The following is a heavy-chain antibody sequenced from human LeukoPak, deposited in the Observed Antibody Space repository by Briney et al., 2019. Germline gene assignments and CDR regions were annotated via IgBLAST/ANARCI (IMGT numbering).Heavy chain of an antibody. CDR3: ARDPFMTTGWGIDY. Sequence: PGGSLRLSCVASGFTFSDEYMNWIRQAPGKGLEWVAYISGTGNSIYYADSVKGRFTISRDNARNSLHLQMNSLRVEDTAVYYCARDPFMTTGWGIDYWGQGTLVTVSS. CDR1: GFTFSDEY. V-gene: IGHV3-11*01. J-gene: IGHJ4*02. CDR2: ISGTGNSI. D-gene: IGHD4-17*01.